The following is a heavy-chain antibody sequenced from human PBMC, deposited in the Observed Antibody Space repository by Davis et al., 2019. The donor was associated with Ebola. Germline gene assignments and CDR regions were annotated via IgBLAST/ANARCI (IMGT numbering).Heavy chain of an antibody. D-gene: IGHD6-19*01. J-gene: IGHJ3*01. CDR1: GFIFSSYV. V-gene: IGHV3-74*01. CDR2: INNDGSWT. Sequence: GESLKISCAASGFIFSSYVMSWVRRAPGKGPMWVSRINNDGSWTSYADSVKGRFTISRDNAKNTLYLQMNSLRAEDTAVYYCAGGKDSSGWYGDDAFDFWGQGTMVTVSS. CDR3: AGGKDSSGWYGDDAFDF.